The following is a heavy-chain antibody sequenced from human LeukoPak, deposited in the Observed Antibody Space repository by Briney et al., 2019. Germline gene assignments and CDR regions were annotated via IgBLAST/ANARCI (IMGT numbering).Heavy chain of an antibody. CDR1: GYTFTDYY. CDR3: ARGTQGSSSWYGSYYYYMDV. D-gene: IGHD6-13*01. V-gene: IGHV1-46*01. J-gene: IGHJ6*03. Sequence: ASVKVSCKASGYTFTDYYIHWVRQAPGQGLEWMGIINPSGGSTSYAQKFQGRVTMTRDMSTSTVYVELSSLRSEDTAVYYCARGTQGSSSWYGSYYYYMDVWGKGTTVTVSS. CDR2: INPSGGST.